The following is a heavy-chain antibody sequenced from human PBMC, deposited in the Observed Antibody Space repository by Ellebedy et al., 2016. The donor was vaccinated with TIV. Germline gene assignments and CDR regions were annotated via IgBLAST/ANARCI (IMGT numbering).Heavy chain of an antibody. D-gene: IGHD3-10*01. CDR2: ISSRSSNI. V-gene: IGHV3-21*01. CDR3: ARDARMVRYPGGGGLDV. Sequence: PGGSLRLSCVASGFTFSSYSMNWVRQAPGKGLEWVSSISSRSSNIYYGDSMKGRFTISRDNAKNSLYLQMNSLRVEDTAVYYCARDARMVRYPGGGGLDVWGQGTTVTVSS. J-gene: IGHJ6*02. CDR1: GFTFSSYS.